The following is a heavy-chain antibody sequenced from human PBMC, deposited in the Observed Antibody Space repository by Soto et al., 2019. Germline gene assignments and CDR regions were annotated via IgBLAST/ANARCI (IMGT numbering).Heavy chain of an antibody. CDR2: INKGGSSI. CDR1: GFTFSDYF. CDR3: ATGQELVTDYFDY. J-gene: IGHJ4*02. V-gene: IGHV3-11*01. Sequence: QVPLVESGGGLVKPGGSLRLSCTGSGFTFSDYFMGWIRQAPGKGLEWISYINKGGSSIRYADSVKGRFTISRDNAKNSVSLQMDSLRAEDSAVYYCATGQELVTDYFDYWAQGTLVTVSS. D-gene: IGHD2-15*01.